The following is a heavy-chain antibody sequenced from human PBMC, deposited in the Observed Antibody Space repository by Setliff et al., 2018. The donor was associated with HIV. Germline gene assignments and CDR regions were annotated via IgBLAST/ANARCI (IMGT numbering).Heavy chain of an antibody. J-gene: IGHJ4*02. V-gene: IGHV4-38-2*02. D-gene: IGHD2-21*02. Sequence: PSETLSLTCTVSGYSISSGFYWGRIRQPPGKGLEWIGSIYHSGSTNYNPSLKSRVTISVDTSKNQFSLKLSSVTAADTAVYYCASVMTVWGQGTLVTVSS. CDR2: IYHSGST. CDR1: GYSISSGFY. CDR3: ASVMTV.